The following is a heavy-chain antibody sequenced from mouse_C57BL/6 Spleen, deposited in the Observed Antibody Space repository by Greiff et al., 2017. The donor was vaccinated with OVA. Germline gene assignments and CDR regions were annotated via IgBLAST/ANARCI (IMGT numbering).Heavy chain of an antibody. V-gene: IGHV1-82*01. CDR2: IYPGDGDT. Sequence: QVQLQQSGPELVKPGASVKISCKASGYAFSSSWMNWVKQRPGKGLEWIGRIYPGDGDTNYNGKFKGKATLTADKSSSTAYMQLSSLTSEDSAVYFCASIYYGFYYAMDYWGQGTSVTVSS. D-gene: IGHD2-2*01. J-gene: IGHJ4*01. CDR3: ASIYYGFYYAMDY. CDR1: GYAFSSSW.